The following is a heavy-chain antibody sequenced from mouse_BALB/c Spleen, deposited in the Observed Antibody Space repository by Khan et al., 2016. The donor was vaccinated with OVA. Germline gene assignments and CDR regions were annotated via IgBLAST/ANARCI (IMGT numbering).Heavy chain of an antibody. V-gene: IGHV1S81*02. J-gene: IGHJ2*01. Sequence: VQLQQPGAALVKAGASVKMSCKASGYTFTSYWMHWVKQRLGQGLEWFAETNPTNGRTYYNEKFTSKATLTVDKSSSTAYMLLSGPTFEDSAVYYCARIKKIVATYFDYWGQGTTLTVSS. CDR3: ARIKKIVATYFDY. CDR1: GYTFTSYW. CDR2: TNPTNGRT. D-gene: IGHD1-1*01.